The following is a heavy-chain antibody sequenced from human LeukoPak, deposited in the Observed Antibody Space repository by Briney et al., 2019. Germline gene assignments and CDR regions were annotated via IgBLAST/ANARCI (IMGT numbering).Heavy chain of an antibody. Sequence: ASVKVSCKASEYTFIRYYMHWVRPAPGQGREWVGWINPNSGGTNYAQKFQCRVSMTTDTSTNTASTELPRLRSDGTAVYYCAKSWLDASGTYYNAPFYLWGEGIPGTVSA. D-gene: IGHD3-10*01. CDR2: INPNSGGT. CDR3: AKSWLDASGTYYNAPFYL. CDR1: EYTFIRYY. J-gene: IGHJ5*02. V-gene: IGHV1-2*02.